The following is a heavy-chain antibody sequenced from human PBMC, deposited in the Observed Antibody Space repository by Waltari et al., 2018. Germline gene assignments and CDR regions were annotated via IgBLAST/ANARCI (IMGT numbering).Heavy chain of an antibody. CDR1: GYTFTSYA. D-gene: IGHD3-22*01. J-gene: IGHJ5*02. Sequence: QVQLVQSGAEVKKPGASVKVSCKASGYTFTSYAMHWVRQAPGQRLEWMGWINAGNGNKKNSQKFQGRVTITRDTSASTADMELSSLRSEDTAVYYCARDGTKYYYDSSGYYQGWFDPWGQGTLVTVSS. CDR2: INAGNGNK. V-gene: IGHV1-3*01. CDR3: ARDGTKYYYDSSGYYQGWFDP.